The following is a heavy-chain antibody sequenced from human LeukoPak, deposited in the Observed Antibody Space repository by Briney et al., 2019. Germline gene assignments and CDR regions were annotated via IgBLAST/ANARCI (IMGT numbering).Heavy chain of an antibody. J-gene: IGHJ6*03. CDR2: ISYDGSSK. CDR3: AKGGFGVVAYYYYYMDV. Sequence: GGSLRLSCAASGFTFNSYAMHWVRQAPGKGLEWVAVISYDGSSKYYADSVKGRFTISRDNSKNMLYLQMNSLRAEDTAVYYCAKGGFGVVAYYYYYMDVWGKGTTVTVSS. V-gene: IGHV3-30*04. D-gene: IGHD3-3*01. CDR1: GFTFNSYA.